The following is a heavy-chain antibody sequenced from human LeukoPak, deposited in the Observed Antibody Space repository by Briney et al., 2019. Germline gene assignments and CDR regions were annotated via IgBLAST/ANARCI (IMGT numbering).Heavy chain of an antibody. CDR1: GFTFSSYG. CDR2: IWYDGSNK. D-gene: IGHD3-22*01. CDR3: ARGNYYDSSGYPLDV. Sequence: GGSLRLSCAASGFTFSSYGMHWVRQAPGKGLEWVAVIWYDGSNKYYADSVKGRFTISRDNSKNTLYLQMNSLRAEDTAVYYCARGNYYDSSGYPLDVWGQGTTVTVSS. J-gene: IGHJ6*02. V-gene: IGHV3-30*19.